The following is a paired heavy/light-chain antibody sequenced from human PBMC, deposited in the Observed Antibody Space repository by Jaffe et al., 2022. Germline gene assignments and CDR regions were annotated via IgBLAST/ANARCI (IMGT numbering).Light chain of an antibody. CDR2: LEGSGSY. V-gene: IGLV4-60*03. J-gene: IGLJ3*02. CDR1: SGRTWSI. CDR3: ETWDRNIQV. Sequence: QPVLTQSSSASAPLGSSVTLTCTLSSGRTWSIIAWHQQQPGKAPRYLMKLEGSGSYDKVSGVPDRFSGSSSGADRYLTISNLQSEDEADYYCETWDRNIQVFGGGTKLTVL.
Heavy chain of an antibody. V-gene: IGHV3-49*04. CDR3: TRDALVGRTYYYMDV. CDR1: GFTFGDHA. D-gene: IGHD1-26*01. CDR2: IRNRDYDGTT. Sequence: EVQLVESGGGLVQPGRSLRLSCTTSGFTFGDHAMSWVRQAPGKGLEWVGLIRNRDYDGTTEFAASVRGRFTISRDDSKSIAYLQMNALKTEDTAVYYCTRDALVGRTYYYMDVWGKGTTVTVSS. J-gene: IGHJ6*03.